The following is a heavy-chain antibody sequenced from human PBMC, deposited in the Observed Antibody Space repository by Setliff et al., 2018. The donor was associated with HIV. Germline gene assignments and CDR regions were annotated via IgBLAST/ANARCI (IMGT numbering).Heavy chain of an antibody. Sequence: PGGSLRLSCTASGFTFSDYYMSWVRQGPGKGPEWVANINRDESRKSYVDSVKGRFTISRDNAKNSLYLQMNNLRAEDTAMYYCSASGDADCGTSSCTNWFDPWGQGTLVTVSS. CDR1: GFTFSDYY. CDR2: INRDESRK. CDR3: SASGDADCGTSSCTNWFDP. J-gene: IGHJ5*02. D-gene: IGHD2-2*01. V-gene: IGHV3-7*03.